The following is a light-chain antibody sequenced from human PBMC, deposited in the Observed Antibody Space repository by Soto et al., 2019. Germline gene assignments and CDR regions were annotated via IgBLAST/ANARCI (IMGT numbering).Light chain of an antibody. CDR3: QQYVKWPLT. CDR2: GAS. V-gene: IGKV3-15*01. Sequence: EKVMTQSPATLSVSPGERATLSCRASQSVGSHLAWYQQKPGQAPRLLIYGASTRAAGIPARFSGSGSGTEFSLTIGTLLAEDFGVYYCQQYVKWPLTFGGGTRVEIK. J-gene: IGKJ4*01. CDR1: QSVGSH.